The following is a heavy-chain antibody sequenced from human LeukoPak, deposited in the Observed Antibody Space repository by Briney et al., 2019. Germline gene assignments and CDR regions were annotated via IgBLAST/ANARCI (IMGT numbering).Heavy chain of an antibody. D-gene: IGHD3-10*01. CDR3: ARGSRTQYYFDY. J-gene: IGHJ4*02. Sequence: GGSLRLSCAASGFTFSNAWMNWVRQAPGKGLEWVAVISYDGSNKYYADSVKGRFTISRDNSKNTLYLQMNSLRAEDTAVYYCARGSRTQYYFDYWGQGTLVTVSS. V-gene: IGHV3-30-3*01. CDR1: GFTFSNAW. CDR2: ISYDGSNK.